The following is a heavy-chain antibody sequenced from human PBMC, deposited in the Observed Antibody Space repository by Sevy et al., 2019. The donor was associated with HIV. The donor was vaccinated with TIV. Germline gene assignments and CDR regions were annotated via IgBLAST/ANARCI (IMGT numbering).Heavy chain of an antibody. V-gene: IGHV3-49*03. CDR1: GFTFGDYA. J-gene: IGHJ4*02. Sequence: GGSLRLSCTSSGFTFGDYAMSWFRQAPGKGLEWVAFIRRNSHEPYGGTTEYAGSVKDRFTISRDDSKSIAYLQMNSLKTEDTAVYYCTRALATADTPEYYFDYWGQGILVTVSS. CDR3: TRALATADTPEYYFDY. CDR2: IRRNSHEPYGGTT. D-gene: IGHD5-12*01.